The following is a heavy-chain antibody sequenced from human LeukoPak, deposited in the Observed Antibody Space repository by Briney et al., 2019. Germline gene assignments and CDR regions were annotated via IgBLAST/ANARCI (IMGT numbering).Heavy chain of an antibody. CDR3: ARFEQQLVGDAFDI. V-gene: IGHV1-69*04. CDR1: GGTFSSYA. J-gene: IGHJ3*02. Sequence: SVKVSCKASGGTFSSYAFSWVRQAPGQGLEWMGRIIPILGIANYAQKFQGRVTITADKSTSTAYMELSSLRSEDTAVYYCARFEQQLVGDAFDIWGQGTMVTVSS. CDR2: IIPILGIA. D-gene: IGHD6-13*01.